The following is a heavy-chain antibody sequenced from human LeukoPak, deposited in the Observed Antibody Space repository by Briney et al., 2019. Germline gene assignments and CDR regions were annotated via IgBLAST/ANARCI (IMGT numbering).Heavy chain of an antibody. CDR1: GYTFNTYG. CDR2: ISGYNGKT. CDR3: ARPTEILRDAFDI. D-gene: IGHD2/OR15-2a*01. V-gene: IGHV1-18*01. J-gene: IGHJ3*02. Sequence: ASVKVSCKASGYTFNTYGITWVRQAPGQGLEWMGWISGYNGKTKYAQKLQDRVTMTRDMSTSTVYMELSSLRSEDTAVYYCARPTEILRDAFDIWGQGTMVTVSS.